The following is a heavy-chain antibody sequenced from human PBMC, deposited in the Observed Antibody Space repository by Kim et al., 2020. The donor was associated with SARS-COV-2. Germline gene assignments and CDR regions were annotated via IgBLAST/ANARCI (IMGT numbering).Heavy chain of an antibody. J-gene: IGHJ4*02. CDR1: GFSFSSSL. Sequence: GGSLRLSCAASGFSFSSSLMNWVRQAPGKGLEWVADIKKEGMENTKGDLGRGRSPISRTNAKNSRYFKMTSLEAMETVWYNLARGFDNGGRGSLVTVPS. V-gene: IGHV3-7*04. CDR3: ARGFDN. CDR2: IKKEGME.